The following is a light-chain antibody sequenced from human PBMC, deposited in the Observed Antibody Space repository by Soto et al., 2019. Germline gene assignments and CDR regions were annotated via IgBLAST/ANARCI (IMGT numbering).Light chain of an antibody. V-gene: IGKV1-5*01. CDR3: QQLNSYGVT. CDR1: QSISSW. J-gene: IGKJ4*01. Sequence: DIQMTQSASTLSASLGDRVTITWGASQSISSWLAWYQQKPGKAPKVLIYDASSLESGVPSRFSGSGSGTDFTLTISSLQTEDFATYYCQQLNSYGVTFGGGTKVDIK. CDR2: DAS.